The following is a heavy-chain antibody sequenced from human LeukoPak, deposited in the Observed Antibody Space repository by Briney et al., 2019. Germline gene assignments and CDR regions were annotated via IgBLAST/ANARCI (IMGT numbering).Heavy chain of an antibody. CDR2: TYYTWST. CDR1: GASISSHF. CDR3: ARDWRGVSSAWNY. Sequence: SETLSLTCTVSGASISSHFWSWIRQSPGEGLEWIGNTYYTWSTNYNPSLKSRVTISVDTSKNQISLKLSSVTAADTAVYYCARDWRGVSSAWNYWGQGTLVPVSS. J-gene: IGHJ4*02. V-gene: IGHV4-59*11. D-gene: IGHD3-10*01.